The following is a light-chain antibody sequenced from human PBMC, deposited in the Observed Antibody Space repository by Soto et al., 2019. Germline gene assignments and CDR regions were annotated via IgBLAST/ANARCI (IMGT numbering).Light chain of an antibody. CDR2: DAS. J-gene: IGKJ5*01. Sequence: EILLTQSPATLSLSPGDRATLSYRASQSVSSYLAWYQQKPGQAPRLLIYDASNRATGIPARFSGSGSGTDFTLTISSLEPEDFAVYYCQQRSNWPITFGQGTRLEIK. CDR3: QQRSNWPIT. V-gene: IGKV3-11*01. CDR1: QSVSSY.